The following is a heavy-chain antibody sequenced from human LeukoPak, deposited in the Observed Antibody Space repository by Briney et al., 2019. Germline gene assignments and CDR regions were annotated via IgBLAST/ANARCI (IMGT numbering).Heavy chain of an antibody. CDR1: GFTFSSYG. D-gene: IGHD3-22*01. J-gene: IGHJ4*02. V-gene: IGHV3-30-3*01. CDR2: ISYDGSNK. Sequence: GGSLRLSCAASGFTFSSYGTHWVRQAPGKGLEWVAVISYDGSNKYYPDSVKGRFTISRDNSKNTLYLQMNSLRAEDTAVYYCARDFLHYYDNSGYTDYWGQGTVVTVSS. CDR3: ARDFLHYYDNSGYTDY.